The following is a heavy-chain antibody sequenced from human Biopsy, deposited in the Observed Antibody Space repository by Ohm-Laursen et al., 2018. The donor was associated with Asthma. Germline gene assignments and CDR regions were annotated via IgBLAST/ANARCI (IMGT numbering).Heavy chain of an antibody. J-gene: IGHJ6*02. Sequence: ASVKVSCKTSGYTFNSAGITWVRQAPGQGLEWMGWISAYNGNTKVAQKLQDRVTMITDTSTSAAYMESRSLRSDDTAVYFCARAVDYSHYYGIDVWGQGTTVTVS. D-gene: IGHD3-10*01. V-gene: IGHV1-18*01. CDR3: ARAVDYSHYYGIDV. CDR1: GYTFNSAG. CDR2: ISAYNGNT.